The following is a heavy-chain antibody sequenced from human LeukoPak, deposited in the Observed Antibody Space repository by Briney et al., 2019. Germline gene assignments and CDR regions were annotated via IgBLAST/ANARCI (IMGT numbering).Heavy chain of an antibody. V-gene: IGHV1-2*02. CDR3: VRDPREPANDLDY. CDR1: GYSFTAHY. CDR2: IDCGAGDT. D-gene: IGHD1-1*01. J-gene: IGHJ4*01. Sequence: ASVKVSCKTSGYSFTAHYIHWVRQAPGQALQWLAYIDCGAGDTNYAQPFQGRVTVTRDKSINTAYLELSSLTFDDMAIYYCVRDPREPANDLDYWGRGTLVTVSS.